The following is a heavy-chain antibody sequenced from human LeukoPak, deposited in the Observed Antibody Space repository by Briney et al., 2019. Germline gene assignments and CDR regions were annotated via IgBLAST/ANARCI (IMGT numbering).Heavy chain of an antibody. J-gene: IGHJ6*04. D-gene: IGHD3-10*02. V-gene: IGHV3-23*01. Sequence: GGSLRLSCAASGFTFSSYAMSWVRQAPGKGLEWVSAISGSGGTIYYADSVKGRFTISRDNAKNSLYLQMNSLRAEDTAVYYCAELGITMIGGVWGKGTTVTISS. CDR3: AELGITMIGGV. CDR2: ISGSGGTI. CDR1: GFTFSSYA.